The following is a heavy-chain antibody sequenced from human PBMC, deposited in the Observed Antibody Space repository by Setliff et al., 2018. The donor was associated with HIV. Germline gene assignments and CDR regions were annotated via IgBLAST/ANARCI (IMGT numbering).Heavy chain of an antibody. CDR3: AKAAGMTCSGSSCYSDY. J-gene: IGHJ4*02. CDR2: FYHSTT. V-gene: IGHV4-38-2*01. CDR1: GYSISSGYY. Sequence: SETLSLTCVVSGYSISSGYYWGWIRQPPGTGLEWIGSFYHSTTYYNPSLKSRVTISVDTSKNQFSLKLISVTAADTAVYSCAKAAGMTCSGSSCYSDYWGQGTLVTVSS. D-gene: IGHD2-15*01.